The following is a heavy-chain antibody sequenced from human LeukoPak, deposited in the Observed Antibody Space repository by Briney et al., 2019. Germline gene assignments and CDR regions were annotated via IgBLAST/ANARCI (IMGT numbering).Heavy chain of an antibody. D-gene: IGHD2-8*01. Sequence: PGGSLRLSCAASGFTFSSYWMSWVRQAPGKGLEWVANIKQDGSEKYYVDSVKGRSTISRDNAKNSLYLQMNSLRAEDTAVYYCARVYCTNGVCGAFDYWGQGTLVTVSS. CDR2: IKQDGSEK. CDR3: ARVYCTNGVCGAFDY. V-gene: IGHV3-7*01. J-gene: IGHJ4*02. CDR1: GFTFSSYW.